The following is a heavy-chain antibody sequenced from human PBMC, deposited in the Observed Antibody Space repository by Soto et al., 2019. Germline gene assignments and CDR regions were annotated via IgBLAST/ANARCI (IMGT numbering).Heavy chain of an antibody. Sequence: ETLSLTCTVPGGSISSYYWSWIRQPAGKGLEWIGRIYTSGSTNYNPSLKSRVTMSVDTSKNQFSLKLSSVTAADTAVYYCARVRSSSSWSTRGNWFDPWGQGTLVTVSS. CDR1: GGSISSYY. CDR2: IYTSGST. CDR3: ARVRSSSSWSTRGNWFDP. J-gene: IGHJ5*02. V-gene: IGHV4-4*07. D-gene: IGHD6-13*01.